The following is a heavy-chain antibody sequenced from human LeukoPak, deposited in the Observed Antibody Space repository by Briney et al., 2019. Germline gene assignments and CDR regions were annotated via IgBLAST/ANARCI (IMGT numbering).Heavy chain of an antibody. V-gene: IGHV3-30-3*02. CDR3: AKNAGYCSSTSCHYPGNWFDP. CDR1: GFTFSSYA. CDR2: ISYDGSNK. Sequence: QPGRSLRLSCAASGFTFSSYAMHWVRQAPGKGQERVAVISYDGSNKYYADSVKGRFTISRDNSENTQYLQMNSLRAEDTAVYYCAKNAGYCSSTSCHYPGNWFDPWGQGTLVTVSS. D-gene: IGHD2-2*01. J-gene: IGHJ5*02.